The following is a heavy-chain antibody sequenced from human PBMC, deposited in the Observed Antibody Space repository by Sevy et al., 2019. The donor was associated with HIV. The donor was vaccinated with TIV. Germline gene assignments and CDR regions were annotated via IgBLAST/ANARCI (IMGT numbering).Heavy chain of an antibody. CDR2: IYPVDSNT. CDR3: ARHVYYYDSSGYYSIDS. Sequence: GESLKISCKGSGYSFTKFWIGWARQMPGKGLEWMGIIYPVDSNTRYSPSFQGQVTISADKSISTAYLQWSGLKASDTAMYYCARHVYYYDSSGYYSIDSWGQGTPVTVSS. CDR1: GYSFTKFW. D-gene: IGHD3-22*01. J-gene: IGHJ4*02. V-gene: IGHV5-51*01.